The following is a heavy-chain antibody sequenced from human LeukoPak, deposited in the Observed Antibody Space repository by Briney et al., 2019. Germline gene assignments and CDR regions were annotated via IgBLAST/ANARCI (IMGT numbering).Heavy chain of an antibody. CDR2: INPNSGGT. D-gene: IGHD3-22*01. CDR1: GYTFTGYY. CDR3: ARDMDYYDSSGETDY. Sequence: ASVKVSCKASGYTFTGYYMHWVRQASGQGLEWMGWINPNSGGTNYAQKFQGRVTMTRDTSISTAYMELSRLRSDDTAVYYCARDMDYYDSSGETDYWGQGTLVTVSS. V-gene: IGHV1-2*02. J-gene: IGHJ4*02.